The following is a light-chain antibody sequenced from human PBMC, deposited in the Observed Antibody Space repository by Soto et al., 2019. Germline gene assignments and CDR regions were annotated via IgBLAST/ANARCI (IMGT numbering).Light chain of an antibody. Sequence: QSALTQPASVSGSPGQSITISCAGTSSDVGGYKYVSWYQQHPGRAPKLLIYEVSNRPSGVSNRVSGSKSGNTASLTISGLQAEDEADYYCNSYTSTYTGVFGTGTKVTVL. CDR1: SSDVGGYKY. CDR3: NSYTSTYTGV. J-gene: IGLJ1*01. V-gene: IGLV2-14*01. CDR2: EVS.